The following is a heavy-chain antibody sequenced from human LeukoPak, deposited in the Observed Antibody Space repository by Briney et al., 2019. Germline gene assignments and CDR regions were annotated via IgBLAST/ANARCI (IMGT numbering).Heavy chain of an antibody. CDR3: AREILGGFNPGAY. CDR1: LDSTTSNF. Sequence: SETLSLACTVSLDSTTSNFWSWVRQPPGKGLEWIAEIHRSGSPNYNPSLQSRVTISIDRSRNQIALELSSVTAADTAVYYCAREILGGFNPGAYWGQGTLVTVSS. CDR2: IHRSGSP. V-gene: IGHV4-4*02. D-gene: IGHD1-14*01. J-gene: IGHJ4*02.